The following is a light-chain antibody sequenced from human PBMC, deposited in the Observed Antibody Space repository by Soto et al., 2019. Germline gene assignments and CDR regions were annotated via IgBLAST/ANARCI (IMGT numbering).Light chain of an antibody. CDR2: GAS. V-gene: IGKV3-15*01. J-gene: IGKJ4*01. CDR3: HECNDRPFT. Sequence: EIVMTQSPATLSVSPGERATLSCRASQSVSSDLAWYQQKPGQAPRLIMYGASTRASGFPARISGSASGTEFTITISSLPSEDFAVYYCHECNDRPFTFGGGTKVEI. CDR1: QSVSSD.